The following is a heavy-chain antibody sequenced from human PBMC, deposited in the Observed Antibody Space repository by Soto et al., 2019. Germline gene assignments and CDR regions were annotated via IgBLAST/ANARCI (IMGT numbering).Heavy chain of an antibody. V-gene: IGHV4-4*02. CDR1: GGSISTENW. D-gene: IGHD3-10*01. J-gene: IGHJ3*01. CDR2: IYHGGGA. Sequence: SETLSLTCAVSGGSISTENWWSWVRQPPGKGLEWIGEIYHGGGARYNPSLRRRVTISVDKSKNQFSLNLRSVTAADTAVYYCARVWGGAFDFWGQGTMVTVSS. CDR3: ARVWGGAFDF.